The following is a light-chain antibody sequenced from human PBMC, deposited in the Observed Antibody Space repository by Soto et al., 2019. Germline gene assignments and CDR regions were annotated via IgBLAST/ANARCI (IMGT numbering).Light chain of an antibody. J-gene: IGKJ4*02. CDR3: QHYNIYSLT. Sequence: DIQMTQSPSSLSASVGDRVTITCRASQGISSTLAWLQQKPGRAPKSLIYGASSLQNGVPPRFSGSGSGTDFTLTISSLQPDDFATYYCQHYNIYSLTFGGGTRVEIK. V-gene: IGKV1-16*01. CDR2: GAS. CDR1: QGISST.